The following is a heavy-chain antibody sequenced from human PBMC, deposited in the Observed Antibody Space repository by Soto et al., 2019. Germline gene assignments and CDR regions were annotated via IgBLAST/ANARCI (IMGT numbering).Heavy chain of an antibody. D-gene: IGHD6-13*01. CDR1: GFTFSSYG. Sequence: PGGSLRLSCAASGFTFSSYGMHWVRQAPGKGLEWVAVIWYDGSNKYYADSVKGRFTISRDNSKNTLYLQMNSLRAEDTAVYYCARDPPSYSSSLYYFDYWGQGTLVTVSS. V-gene: IGHV3-33*01. CDR3: ARDPPSYSSSLYYFDY. CDR2: IWYDGSNK. J-gene: IGHJ4*02.